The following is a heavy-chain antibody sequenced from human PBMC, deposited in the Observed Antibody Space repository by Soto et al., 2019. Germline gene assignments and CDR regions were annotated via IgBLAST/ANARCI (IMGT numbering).Heavy chain of an antibody. CDR3: ARYRREAVAGYTLDN. J-gene: IGHJ4*02. D-gene: IGHD6-13*01. V-gene: IGHV4-59*01. CDR2: VYNSGST. Sequence: SETLSLTCTVSGGSISSNYWTWIRQPTGKGLEGIGYVYNSGSTNYSPSLRSRVTISEDTSKSQFSLKVNSMTAADTAVYYCARYRREAVAGYTLDNWGQGSLVTVSS. CDR1: GGSISSNY.